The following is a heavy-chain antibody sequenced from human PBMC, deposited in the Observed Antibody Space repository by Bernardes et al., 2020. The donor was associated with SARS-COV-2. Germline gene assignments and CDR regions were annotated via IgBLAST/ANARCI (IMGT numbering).Heavy chain of an antibody. CDR3: ARAFSRSCSGGGCYSGAY. CDR2: INPNSGGT. V-gene: IGHV1-2*02. D-gene: IGHD2-15*01. Sequence: ASVKVSCKASGYTFSGYYMHWVRQAPGQGLEWMGWINPNSGGTNYAQKFQGRVTMTRDTSISTAYMEVSSLRYDDTAVYYCARAFSRSCSGGGCYSGAYWGQGTLVTVSS. CDR1: GYTFSGYY. J-gene: IGHJ4*02.